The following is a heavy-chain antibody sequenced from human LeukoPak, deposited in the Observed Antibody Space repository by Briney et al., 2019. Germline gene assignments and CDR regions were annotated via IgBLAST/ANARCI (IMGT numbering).Heavy chain of an antibody. CDR3: ARAQGETYYYGSGSYVCYFDY. V-gene: IGHV4-59*01. J-gene: IGHJ4*02. Sequence: PSETLSLTCTVSGGSISSYYWSWIRQPPGKGLEWIGYIYYSGSTNYNPSLKSRVTISVDTSKNQFSLKLSSVTAADTAVYYCARAQGETYYYGSGSYVCYFDYWGQGTLVTVSS. D-gene: IGHD3-10*01. CDR1: GGSISSYY. CDR2: IYYSGST.